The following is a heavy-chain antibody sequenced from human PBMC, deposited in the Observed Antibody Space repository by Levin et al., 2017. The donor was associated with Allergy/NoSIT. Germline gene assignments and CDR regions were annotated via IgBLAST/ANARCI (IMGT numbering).Heavy chain of an antibody. D-gene: IGHD5-18*01. CDR3: ARGLDTAMPPQH. CDR2: IKQDGSEK. V-gene: IGHV3-7*01. J-gene: IGHJ4*02. Sequence: GGSLRLSCAASGFTFSNYWMSWVRQAPGKGLEWVADIKQDGSEKNYVDSVKGRFTISRDNAKNSLYLQMNSLRAEDTAVCYCARGLDTAMPPQHWGQGTLVTASS. CDR1: GFTFSNYW.